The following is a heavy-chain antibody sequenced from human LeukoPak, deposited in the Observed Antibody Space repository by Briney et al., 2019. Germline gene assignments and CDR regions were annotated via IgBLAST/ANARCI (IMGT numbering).Heavy chain of an antibody. J-gene: IGHJ5*02. CDR2: IYYSGST. CDR3: ARYGHPIHHGDYVGSWFDP. D-gene: IGHD4-17*01. V-gene: IGHV4-39*07. Sequence: SETLSLTCTVSGGSISSSSYYWGWIRQPPGKGLEWIGSIYYSGSTYYNPSLKSRVTISVDASKNQFSLKLSSVTAADTAVYYCARYGHPIHHGDYVGSWFDPWGQGTLVTVSS. CDR1: GGSISSSSYY.